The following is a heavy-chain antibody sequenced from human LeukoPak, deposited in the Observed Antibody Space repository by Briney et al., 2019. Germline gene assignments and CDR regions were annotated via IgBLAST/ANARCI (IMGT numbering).Heavy chain of an antibody. J-gene: IGHJ4*02. CDR1: GYTLTSYG. CDR3: ARAQYFLWFGQLLFHDIDY. Sequence: GASVKLSCKASGYTLTSYGISWVRQAPGQGLEWMGWIRAYNGNTNYAQKLQGRVTMTTDTSTSTAYMELRSLRSDDTTVYLCARAQYFLWFGQLLFHDIDYWGPVILVTVSS. V-gene: IGHV1-18*01. CDR2: IRAYNGNT. D-gene: IGHD3-10*01.